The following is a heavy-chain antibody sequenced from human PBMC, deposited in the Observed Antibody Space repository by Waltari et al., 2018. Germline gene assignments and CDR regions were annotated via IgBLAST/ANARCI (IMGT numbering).Heavy chain of an antibody. CDR2: IIPSFGKA. CDR3: ARDSEVADFWSGYYPRGSWFDP. CDR1: GGTFSSYA. D-gene: IGHD3-3*01. J-gene: IGHJ5*02. V-gene: IGHV1-69*04. Sequence: QVQLVQSGAEVKKPGSSVKVSCKASGGTFSSYAISWVRQAPGQGLEWRGRIIPSFGKANYAQKFQGRVTMTADKSTSTAYMELSSLRSEDTAVYYCARDSEVADFWSGYYPRGSWFDPWGQGTLVTVSS.